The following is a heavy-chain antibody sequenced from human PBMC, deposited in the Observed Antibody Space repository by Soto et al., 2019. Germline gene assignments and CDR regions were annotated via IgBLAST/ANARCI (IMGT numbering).Heavy chain of an antibody. Sequence: GGSLRLSCAASGFTFTSFAVSWVRQAPGKGLEWVSAISGSGGSTYYADSVKGRFTISRDNSKNTLYLQMNSLRAEDTAVYYCAKAQIVVVPAAIFLFDYWGQGTLVTVSS. CDR2: ISGSGGST. CDR1: GFTFTSFA. V-gene: IGHV3-23*01. CDR3: AKAQIVVVPAAIFLFDY. D-gene: IGHD2-2*01. J-gene: IGHJ4*02.